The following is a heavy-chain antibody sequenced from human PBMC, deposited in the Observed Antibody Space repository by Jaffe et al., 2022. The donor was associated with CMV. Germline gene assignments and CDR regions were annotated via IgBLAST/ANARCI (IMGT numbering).Heavy chain of an antibody. CDR2: IYSGGST. V-gene: IGHV3-53*01. CDR3: ARGGSSSSWYPPMPIWFDP. CDR1: GFTVSSNY. D-gene: IGHD6-13*01. J-gene: IGHJ5*02. Sequence: EVQLVESGGGLIQPGGSLRLSCAASGFTVSSNYMSWVRQAPGKGLEWVSVIYSGGSTYYADSVKGRFTISRDNSKNTLYLQMNSLRAEDTAVYYCARGGSSSSWYPPMPIWFDPWGQGTLVTVSS.